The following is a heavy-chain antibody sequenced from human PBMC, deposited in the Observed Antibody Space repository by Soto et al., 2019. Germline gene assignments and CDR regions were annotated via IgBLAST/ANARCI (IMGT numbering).Heavy chain of an antibody. CDR1: GFSFSSYA. D-gene: IGHD6-19*01. V-gene: IGHV3-30-3*01. Sequence: QVRLVESGGGVVQPGRSLRLSCTASGFSFSSYAMYWFRQPPGKGLEWVAVISHDGINKHYADSVKGRVTVARDNSNHSLDLQLNRLRGEDTAMYYCARDMYSSDYFVKWFEPWGQGTLVTVSS. CDR2: ISHDGINK. J-gene: IGHJ5*02. CDR3: ARDMYSSDYFVKWFEP.